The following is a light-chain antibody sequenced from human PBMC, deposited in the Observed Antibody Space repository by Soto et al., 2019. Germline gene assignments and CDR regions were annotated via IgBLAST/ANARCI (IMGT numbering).Light chain of an antibody. Sequence: QSALTQPPSASGSPGQSVTISCTGTSSDVGGYNYVSWYQQHPGKAPKLMIYEVSKRPSGVPDRFSGFKSGNTASLTVSGLQAEDEADYYCSSYAGSNNPVVFGGGTKVTVL. CDR1: SSDVGGYNY. CDR2: EVS. CDR3: SSYAGSNNPVV. J-gene: IGLJ2*01. V-gene: IGLV2-8*01.